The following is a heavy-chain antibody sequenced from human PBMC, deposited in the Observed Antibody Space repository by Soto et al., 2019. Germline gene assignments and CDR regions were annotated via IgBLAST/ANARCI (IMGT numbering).Heavy chain of an antibody. D-gene: IGHD4-17*01. CDR3: ARGSVT. J-gene: IGHJ4*02. V-gene: IGHV3-30-3*01. Sequence: QVQLVESGGGVVQPGRSLSLSCAASGFTFSSYAMHWVRQAPGKGLEWVAVISYDGSNKYYADSVKGRFTISRDNSKKTLYLQMNSLRAEDTAVYYCARGSVTWGQGTLVTVSS. CDR2: ISYDGSNK. CDR1: GFTFSSYA.